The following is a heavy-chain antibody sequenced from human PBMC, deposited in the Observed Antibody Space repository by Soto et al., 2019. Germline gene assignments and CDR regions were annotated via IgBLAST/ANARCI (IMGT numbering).Heavy chain of an antibody. Sequence: SVKVSCKASGFTFTSSAVQWVRQARGQRLEWIGWIVVGSGNTNYAQKFQERVTITRDMSTSTAYMELSSLRSEDTAVYYCAADQAHYYDNSGYYWGNWFDPWGQGTLVSVSS. J-gene: IGHJ5*02. CDR2: IVVGSGNT. D-gene: IGHD3-22*01. V-gene: IGHV1-58*01. CDR3: AADQAHYYDNSGYYWGNWFDP. CDR1: GFTFTSSA.